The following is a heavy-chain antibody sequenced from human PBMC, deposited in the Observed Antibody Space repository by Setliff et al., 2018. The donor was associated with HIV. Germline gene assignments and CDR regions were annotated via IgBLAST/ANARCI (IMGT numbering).Heavy chain of an antibody. CDR1: GYTFNNYG. CDR3: ARGKTWLRFLDY. J-gene: IGHJ4*02. CDR2: ISTHSGYT. D-gene: IGHD5-12*01. Sequence: GASVKVSCKASGYTFNNYGISWVRQAPGQGLEWMGWISTHSGYTNYAQNVQGRVTVTMDTSTSTAYMELRSLKSDDTAVYYCARGKTWLRFLDYWGQGTLVTVSS. V-gene: IGHV1-18*01.